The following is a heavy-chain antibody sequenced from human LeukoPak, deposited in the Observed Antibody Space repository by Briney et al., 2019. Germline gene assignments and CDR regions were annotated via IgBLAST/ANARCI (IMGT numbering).Heavy chain of an antibody. CDR3: ATVLITFGGVIGHDAFDI. J-gene: IGHJ3*02. V-gene: IGHV1-24*01. CDR2: FDPEDGET. Sequence: ASVKVPCKVSGYTLTELSMHWVRQAPGKGLEWMGGFDPEDGETIYAQKFQGRVTMTEDTSTDTAYMELSSLRSEDTAVYYCATVLITFGGVIGHDAFDIWGQGTMVTVSS. CDR1: GYTLTELS. D-gene: IGHD3-16*02.